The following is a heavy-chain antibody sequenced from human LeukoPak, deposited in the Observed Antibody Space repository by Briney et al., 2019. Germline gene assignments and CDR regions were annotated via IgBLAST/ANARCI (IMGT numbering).Heavy chain of an antibody. CDR1: GFTFDDYA. V-gene: IGHV3-21*01. CDR2: ISSSSSYI. Sequence: RPGGSLRLSCAASGFTFDDYAMHWVRQAPGKGLEWVSFISSSSSYIYYADSVKGRFTISRDNAKNSLYLQMNSLRAEDTAVYYCARGEYGSGSYHIDYWGQGTLVTVSS. CDR3: ARGEYGSGSYHIDY. J-gene: IGHJ4*02. D-gene: IGHD3-10*01.